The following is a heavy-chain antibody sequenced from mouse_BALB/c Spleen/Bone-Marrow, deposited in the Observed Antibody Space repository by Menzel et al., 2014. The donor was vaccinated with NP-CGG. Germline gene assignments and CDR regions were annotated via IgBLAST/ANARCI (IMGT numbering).Heavy chain of an antibody. CDR2: ISSGGSYT. D-gene: IGHD3-1*01. V-gene: IGHV5-6*01. CDR3: ARDGLDY. J-gene: IGHJ2*01. Sequence: VQLQQSGGDLVKPGGSLKLSCAASGFTFSSYGMSWVRQTPDKRLEWVATISSGGSYTYYPDSVKGRFTISRDNAKSTLYLQMSSLKSEDTAMYYCARDGLDYWGQGTTLTVSS. CDR1: GFTFSSYG.